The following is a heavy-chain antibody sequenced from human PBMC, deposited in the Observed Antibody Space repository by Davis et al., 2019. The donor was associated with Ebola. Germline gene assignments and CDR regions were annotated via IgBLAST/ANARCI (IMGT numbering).Heavy chain of an antibody. J-gene: IGHJ4*02. Sequence: AASVKVSCKASGGTFSSYAISWVRQAPGQGLEWMGGIMPFSGTANYAQKFQGRVTITADKSTSTAYMELNSLRSEDTAVYYCARAALVVPNPGHYFDYWGQGTLVTVSS. CDR1: GGTFSSYA. CDR2: IMPFSGTA. CDR3: ARAALVVPNPGHYFDY. V-gene: IGHV1-69*06. D-gene: IGHD2-15*01.